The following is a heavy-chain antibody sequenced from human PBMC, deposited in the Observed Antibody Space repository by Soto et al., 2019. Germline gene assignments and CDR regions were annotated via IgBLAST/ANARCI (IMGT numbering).Heavy chain of an antibody. CDR3: AKSVYNWNDGFFDY. CDR1: GFTFSTYG. J-gene: IGHJ4*02. CDR2: ISYDGNNK. Sequence: QVQLVESGGGWVQPGRSLRLSCAASGFTFSTYGMHWVRQAPGKGLEWVAVISYDGNNKYYADSVKGRFTISRDNSKNTLYLQMSSLRAEDTAVYYCAKSVYNWNDGFFDYWGQGTLVTVSS. V-gene: IGHV3-30*18. D-gene: IGHD1-1*01.